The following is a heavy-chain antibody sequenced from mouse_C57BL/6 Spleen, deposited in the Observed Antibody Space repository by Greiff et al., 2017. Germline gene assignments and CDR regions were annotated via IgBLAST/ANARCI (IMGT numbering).Heavy chain of an antibody. CDR1: GYTFTGYW. J-gene: IGHJ2*01. D-gene: IGHD2-3*01. CDR2: IFPGSGST. V-gene: IGHV1-9*01. Sequence: QVQLQQSGAELMKPGASVKLSCKASGYTFTGYWIEWVKQRPGHGLEWIGEIFPGSGSTNYNEKFKGKATFTADTSSNTAYMQLSSLTTEDSASYYCARRPYGGYYDYFDYWGQGTTLTVSS. CDR3: ARRPYGGYYDYFDY.